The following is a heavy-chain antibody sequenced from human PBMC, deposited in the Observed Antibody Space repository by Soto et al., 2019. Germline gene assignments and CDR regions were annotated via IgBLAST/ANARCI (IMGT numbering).Heavy chain of an antibody. J-gene: IGHJ4*02. V-gene: IGHV3-23*01. D-gene: IGHD3-9*01. CDR1: GFTFSSYA. CDR2: ISGSGGST. Sequence: GGSLRLSCAASGFTFSSYAMSWVRQAPGKGLEWVSAISGSGGSTYYADSVKGRFTISRDNSKNTLYLQMNSLRAEDTAVYYCAKRKNYDILTGYYRYLDYWGQGTLVTVSS. CDR3: AKRKNYDILTGYYRYLDY.